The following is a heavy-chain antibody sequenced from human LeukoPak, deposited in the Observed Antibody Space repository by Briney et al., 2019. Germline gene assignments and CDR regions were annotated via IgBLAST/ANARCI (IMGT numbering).Heavy chain of an antibody. CDR3: ARRAGEYSHPYDY. CDR2: IYSGGNT. J-gene: IGHJ4*02. D-gene: IGHD2-15*01. CDR1: GGSISSYY. V-gene: IGHV3-53*01. Sequence: PSETLSLTCTVSGGSISSYYWSWVRQAPGKGLEWVSFIYSGGNTHYSDSVKGRFTISRDNSKNTLYLQMNSLRAEYTAIYYCARRAGEYSHPYDYWGQGTLVTVSS.